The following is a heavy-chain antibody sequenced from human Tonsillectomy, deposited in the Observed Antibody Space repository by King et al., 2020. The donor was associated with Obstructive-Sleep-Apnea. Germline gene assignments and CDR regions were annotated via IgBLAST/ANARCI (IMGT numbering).Heavy chain of an antibody. CDR2: TNQLGREK. CDR1: GFTFSTHW. CDR3: ARWRNWGSSSYYYDMDV. J-gene: IGHJ6*02. V-gene: IGHV3-7*01. D-gene: IGHD7-27*01. Sequence: VQLVESGGDLVQPGGSLRLSCAASGFTFSTHWLSWVRQAPGKGLEWVANTNQLGREKHYVDSAKGRFTISRDNAKNSLFLQMNNLRVEDTAVYYCARWRNWGSSSYYYDMDVWGQGTTVTVSS.